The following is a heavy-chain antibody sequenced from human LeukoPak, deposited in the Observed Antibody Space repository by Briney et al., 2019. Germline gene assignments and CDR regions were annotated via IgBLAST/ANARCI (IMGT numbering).Heavy chain of an antibody. Sequence: GGSLRLSCAASGFTFDDYAIHWVRQAPGKGLEWVSLISGDGGSTYYADSVKGRFTISSDNSKNSLYLQMNSLRTEDTALYYCAKDIQQLGYYYYYYGMDVWGQGTTVTVSS. CDR3: AKDIQQLGYYYYYYGMDV. J-gene: IGHJ6*02. CDR2: ISGDGGST. CDR1: GFTFDDYA. D-gene: IGHD6-13*01. V-gene: IGHV3-43*02.